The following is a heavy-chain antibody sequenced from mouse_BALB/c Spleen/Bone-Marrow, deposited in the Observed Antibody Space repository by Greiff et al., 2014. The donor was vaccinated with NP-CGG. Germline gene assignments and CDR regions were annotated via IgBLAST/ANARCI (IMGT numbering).Heavy chain of an antibody. CDR2: INPSTGYT. V-gene: IGHV1-7*01. J-gene: IGHJ3*01. CDR3: ARSNYPAWFAY. CDR1: GYTFTSYW. Sequence: VQLQQSGAELAKPGASVKMSCKASGYTFTSYWMHWVKQRPGQGLEWIGYINPSTGYTEYNQKLKDKATLTADKSSSTAYMQLSSLTSEDSAVYYCARSNYPAWFAYWGQGTLVTVSA. D-gene: IGHD2-5*01.